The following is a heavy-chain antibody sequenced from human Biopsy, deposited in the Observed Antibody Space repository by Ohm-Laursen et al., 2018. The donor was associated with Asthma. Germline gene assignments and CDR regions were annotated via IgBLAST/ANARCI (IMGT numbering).Heavy chain of an antibody. J-gene: IGHJ6*02. D-gene: IGHD6-19*01. V-gene: IGHV1-69*13. Sequence: ASVKVSCKTSGYSLTDLSMHWVRQAPGQGLEWLGGIMTVFGTTNYAQKFQGRVTITADESTSTAYMEVTSLRSEDTAIYYCARCQVGYSSGWSLLLKKIYYSGMDVWGQGTAVTVSS. CDR2: IMTVFGTT. CDR1: GYSLTDLS. CDR3: ARCQVGYSSGWSLLLKKIYYSGMDV.